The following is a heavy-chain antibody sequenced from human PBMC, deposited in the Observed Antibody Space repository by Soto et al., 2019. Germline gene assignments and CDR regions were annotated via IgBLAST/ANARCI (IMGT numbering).Heavy chain of an antibody. Sequence: QVQLVQSGAEVKKPGASVKVSCKASGYTFTSYDINWVRQATGQGLEWMGWMNPNSGNTGYAQKFQDRVTMTRNTSRRTAYMVQSSLRSEDTAEYYCACRIAVARLPPEYWGQGTQVSVSS. CDR2: MNPNSGNT. CDR3: ACRIAVARLPPEY. CDR1: GYTFTSYD. D-gene: IGHD6-19*01. V-gene: IGHV1-8*01. J-gene: IGHJ4*02.